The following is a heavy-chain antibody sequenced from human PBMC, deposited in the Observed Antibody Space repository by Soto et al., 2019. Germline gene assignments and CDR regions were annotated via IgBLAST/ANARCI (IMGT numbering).Heavy chain of an antibody. Sequence: EVQLVESGGGLVQPGRSLRLSCAASGFTFDDYAMHWVRQAPGKGLEWVSGISWNSGSIGYADSVKGRFTISRDNAKNSLYLQMNSLRAEDTALYYCAQARVSAFDIWGQGTMVTVSS. CDR1: GFTFDDYA. D-gene: IGHD3-22*01. J-gene: IGHJ3*02. CDR2: ISWNSGSI. CDR3: AQARVSAFDI. V-gene: IGHV3-9*01.